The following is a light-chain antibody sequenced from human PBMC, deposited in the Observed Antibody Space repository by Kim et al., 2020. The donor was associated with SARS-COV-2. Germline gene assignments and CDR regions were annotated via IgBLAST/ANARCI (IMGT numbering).Light chain of an antibody. V-gene: IGKV3-20*01. CDR1: HMVCVHC. Sequence: SQGETATPSCRPSHMVCVHCLPWYQQKPGQAPRLLIYSVSNRATGIPDRFSGSGSGTDFTLTISRLEPEDFAVYYCQQYGIAPPYTFGQGTKLEIK. CDR3: QQYGIAPPYT. CDR2: SVS. J-gene: IGKJ2*01.